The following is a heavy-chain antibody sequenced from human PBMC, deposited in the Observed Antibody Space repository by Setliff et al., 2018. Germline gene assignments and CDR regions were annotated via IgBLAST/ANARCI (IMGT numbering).Heavy chain of an antibody. CDR3: ARSPYSRRAFDI. CDR1: GYSLTPYA. Sequence: GASVKVSCKASGYSLTPYAMHWVRQAAGQRLEWMGWINAVSGNTKYSQKFQGRVTITRDTSASTVYMELSSVRSEDTAVYYCARSPYSRRAFDIWGQGTMVTVSS. CDR2: INAVSGNT. V-gene: IGHV1-3*01. D-gene: IGHD5-12*01. J-gene: IGHJ3*02.